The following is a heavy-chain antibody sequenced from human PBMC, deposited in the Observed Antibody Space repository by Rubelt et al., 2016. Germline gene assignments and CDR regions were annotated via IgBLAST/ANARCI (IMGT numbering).Heavy chain of an antibody. J-gene: IGHJ4*02. CDR1: GESVSGYY. CDR2: ISHSGGT. Sequence: QVQLQQWGAGLFKPSETLSLTCAVYGESVSGYYWSWIRQPPGKGLEWIGEISHSGGTSHNPSLKRRVIISAHKSKNQFSRNLTAATAAGTAVYYCARARGYSSGFRDYYFDYWGQGTLVTVSS. V-gene: IGHV4-34*02. CDR3: ARARGYSSGFRDYYFDY. D-gene: IGHD5-18*01.